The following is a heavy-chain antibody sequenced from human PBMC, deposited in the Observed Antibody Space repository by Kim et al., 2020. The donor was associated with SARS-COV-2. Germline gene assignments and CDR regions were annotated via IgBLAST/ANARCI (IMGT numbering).Heavy chain of an antibody. CDR3: ASSDGYNSPPHFDY. Sequence: ADAVKGRFTSSRANSKNTLYLQMNSLGAEDTAVYYCASSDGYNSPPHFDYWGQGTLVTVSS. J-gene: IGHJ4*02. D-gene: IGHD5-12*01. V-gene: IGHV3-30*01.